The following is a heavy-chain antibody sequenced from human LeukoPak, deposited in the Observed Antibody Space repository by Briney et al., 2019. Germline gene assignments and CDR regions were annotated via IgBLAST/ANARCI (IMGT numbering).Heavy chain of an antibody. J-gene: IGHJ2*01. CDR3: ARNYCDSGGYHYWYFDL. CDR1: GGSIRNYY. CDR2: IYTSGGT. D-gene: IGHD3-22*01. V-gene: IGHV4-4*07. Sequence: SETLSLTCTVSGGSIRNYYWSWIRQPAGKGLEWIGRIYTSGGTYYNPSLKSRVTMSVDSTKNQFSLKVSSVNAADTAVYYCARNYCDSGGYHYWYFDLWGRGTVVTVSS.